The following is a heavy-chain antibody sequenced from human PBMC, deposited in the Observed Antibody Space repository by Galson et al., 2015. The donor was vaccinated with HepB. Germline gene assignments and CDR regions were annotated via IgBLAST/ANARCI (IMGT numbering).Heavy chain of an antibody. J-gene: IGHJ6*02. V-gene: IGHV3-7*03. Sequence: SLRLSCAASEFTFSNYWMNWVRQAPGKGLEWVANINPDGSEKSYVASLKGRFTISRDYSQNSVYLQMDSLRAEDTAIYYCARRISLVRGIITRPDYYYGMDVWGQGTTVTVA. CDR2: INPDGSEK. D-gene: IGHD3-10*01. CDR3: ARRISLVRGIITRPDYYYGMDV. CDR1: EFTFSNYW.